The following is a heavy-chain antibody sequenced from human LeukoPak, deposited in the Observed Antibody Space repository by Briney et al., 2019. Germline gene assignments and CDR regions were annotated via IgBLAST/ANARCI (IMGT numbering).Heavy chain of an antibody. D-gene: IGHD3-10*01. V-gene: IGHV1-18*01. CDR3: ARLITMVRGPNYYYYYMDV. CDR2: ISAYNGNT. J-gene: IGHJ6*03. CDR1: GYTFTSYG. Sequence: ASVTVSCKASGYTFTSYGISWVRQAPGQGLEWMGWISAYNGNTHYAQKLQGRVTMTADTSTSTVYMELRSLRSDDTAVYYCARLITMVRGPNYYYYYMDVWGKGTTVTVSS.